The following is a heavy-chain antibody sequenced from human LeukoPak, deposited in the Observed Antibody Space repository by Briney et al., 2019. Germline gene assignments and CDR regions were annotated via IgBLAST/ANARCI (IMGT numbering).Heavy chain of an antibody. CDR1: GGTFSSYA. CDR3: ARVRIGGSYWIDAFDI. D-gene: IGHD1-26*01. CDR2: IIPIFGTA. J-gene: IGHJ3*02. V-gene: IGHV1-69*06. Sequence: EASVKVSCKASGGTFSSYAISWVRQAPGQGLEWMGGIIPIFGTANYAQKFQGRVTITADKSTSTAYMELSSLRSEDTAVYYCARVRIGGSYWIDAFDIWGQGTMVTVSS.